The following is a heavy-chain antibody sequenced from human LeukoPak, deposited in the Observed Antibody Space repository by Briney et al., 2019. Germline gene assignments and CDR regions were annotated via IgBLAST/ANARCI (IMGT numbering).Heavy chain of an antibody. Sequence: PSETLSLTCSVSGGSISSYYLTWIRRPPGKGLEWIGYVYYSGTIDYNPSLKSRVTMSVDTSQNQFSLQLSSVTASDTAVYYCARVWGLPRTFYYFPDWGHGRLVIVSS. J-gene: IGHJ4*01. CDR1: GGSISSYY. D-gene: IGHD2/OR15-2a*01. CDR2: VYYSGTI. V-gene: IGHV4-59*13. CDR3: ARVWGLPRTFYYFPD.